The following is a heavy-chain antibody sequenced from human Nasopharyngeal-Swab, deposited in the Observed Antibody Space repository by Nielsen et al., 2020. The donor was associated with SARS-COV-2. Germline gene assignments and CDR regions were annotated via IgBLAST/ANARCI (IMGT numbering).Heavy chain of an antibody. V-gene: IGHV4-4*02. Sequence: WIRQPPGKGLEWIGEIYHSGSTNYNPSLKSRVTISVDKSKNQFSLKLSSVTAADTAVYYCAGQIAARFDYWGQGALVTVSS. CDR2: IYHSGST. CDR3: AGQIAARFDY. D-gene: IGHD6-6*01. J-gene: IGHJ4*02.